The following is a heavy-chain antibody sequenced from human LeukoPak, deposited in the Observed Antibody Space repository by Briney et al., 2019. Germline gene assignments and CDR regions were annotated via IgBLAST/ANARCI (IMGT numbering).Heavy chain of an antibody. J-gene: IGHJ4*02. D-gene: IGHD2-2*01. CDR2: IKDDGRQK. Sequence: GVSLRLSCAASGFSLRMYWMTGVRQAWRKGWEWVAKIKDDGRQKYYVDSVKGPFTISRDNAKRSLYLQMDSLRAEDTAVYYCTRDASRGFDYWGQGNLVTVSS. CDR3: TRDASRGFDY. CDR1: GFSLRMYW. V-gene: IGHV3-7*01.